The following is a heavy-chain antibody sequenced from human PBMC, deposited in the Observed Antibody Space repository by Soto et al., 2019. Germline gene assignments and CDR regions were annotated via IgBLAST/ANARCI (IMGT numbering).Heavy chain of an antibody. J-gene: IGHJ5*02. D-gene: IGHD6-6*01. CDR2: IDPNSGDT. V-gene: IGHV1-2*04. CDR3: ARRSSSLGLDP. Sequence: ASVKVSCKASGYIFTGYYIYWVRQAPGQGLEWMGWIDPNSGDTNYAQNFQGWVTMTRDTSTSTAYMDVTGLKSDDTAVYYCARRSSSLGLDPWGQGTLVTVSS. CDR1: GYIFTGYY.